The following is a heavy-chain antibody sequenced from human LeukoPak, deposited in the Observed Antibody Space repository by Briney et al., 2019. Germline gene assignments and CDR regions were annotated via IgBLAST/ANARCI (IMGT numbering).Heavy chain of an antibody. CDR3: AKAQGYYYMDV. CDR2: INPSGGST. CDR1: GYTFTSYY. Sequence: ASVKVSCKASGYTFTSYYMHWVRQAPGQGLEWMGIINPSGGSTSYAQKFQGRVTMTRDMSTSTVYMELSSLRSEDTAVYYCAKAQGYYYMDVWGKGTTVTISS. J-gene: IGHJ6*03. V-gene: IGHV1-46*01.